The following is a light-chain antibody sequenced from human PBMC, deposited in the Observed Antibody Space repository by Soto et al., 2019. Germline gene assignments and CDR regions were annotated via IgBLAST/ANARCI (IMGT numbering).Light chain of an antibody. J-gene: IGLJ2*01. CDR1: SSDVGGYNY. CDR2: EVR. CDR3: SSYTSSSPLPHVV. V-gene: IGLV2-14*01. Sequence: QSALTQPASVSGSPGQSITISCTGTSSDVGGYNYVSWYQQHPGKAPKLMIYEVRNRPSGVSNRFSGSKSGNTASLTISGLQAVDEADYCCSSYTSSSPLPHVVFGGGTKLTVL.